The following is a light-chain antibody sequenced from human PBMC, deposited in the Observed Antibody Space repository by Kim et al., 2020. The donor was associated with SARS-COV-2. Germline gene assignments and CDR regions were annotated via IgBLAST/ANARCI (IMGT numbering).Light chain of an antibody. CDR2: EDN. Sequence: KTVAISCTHSSGRIASNYVQWDQQRPGSAPTTVIYEDNQRPSGVPDRFSGSIDSSSNSASLTISGLKTEDEADYYCQSYDSSNQVVFGGGTQLTVL. V-gene: IGLV6-57*03. J-gene: IGLJ2*01. CDR1: SGRIASNY. CDR3: QSYDSSNQVV.